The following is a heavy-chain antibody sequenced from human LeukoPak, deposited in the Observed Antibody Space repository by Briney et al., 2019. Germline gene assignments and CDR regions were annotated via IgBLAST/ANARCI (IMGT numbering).Heavy chain of an antibody. Sequence: ASVKVSCKASGYTFTTHDLTWVRQATGQGLEWMGWMNPGNGDTAYAQKFQGRVAMTRDTSMSTAYMELNNLGSEDAAIYYCARGLGDYNTDWFPVSGYWGQGTPVTVSS. CDR2: MNPGNGDT. D-gene: IGHD3-9*01. CDR3: ARGLGDYNTDWFPVSGY. V-gene: IGHV1-8*01. J-gene: IGHJ4*02. CDR1: GYTFTTHD.